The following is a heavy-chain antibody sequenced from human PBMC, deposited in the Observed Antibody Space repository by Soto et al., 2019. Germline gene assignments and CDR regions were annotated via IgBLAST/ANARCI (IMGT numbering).Heavy chain of an antibody. Sequence: GGSLRLSCAASGFTFSHYGMHWVRQAPGKELEWVAVISNDGNNKYYADSVKGRFTISRDNSKNTLDLQLNSLRAEDTAVYFCAKDRVSEHTNGWRQGHWGQGXLVTVYS. CDR1: GFTFSHYG. V-gene: IGHV3-30*18. CDR3: AKDRVSEHTNGWRQGH. J-gene: IGHJ4*02. CDR2: ISNDGNNK. D-gene: IGHD2-8*01.